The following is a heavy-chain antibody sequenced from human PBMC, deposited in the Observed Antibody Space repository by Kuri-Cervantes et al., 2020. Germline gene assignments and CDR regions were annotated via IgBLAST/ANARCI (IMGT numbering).Heavy chain of an antibody. CDR2: IYSGGST. CDR1: GFTVSSNY. Sequence: GESLKISCAASGFTVSSNYMSWVRQAPGKGLEWVSVIYSGGSTYYADSVKGRFTISRDNAKNSLYLQMNSLRAEDTAVYYCARAHYYGSGSLSWFDPWGQGTLVTVSS. D-gene: IGHD3-10*01. J-gene: IGHJ5*02. CDR3: ARAHYYGSGSLSWFDP. V-gene: IGHV3-66*01.